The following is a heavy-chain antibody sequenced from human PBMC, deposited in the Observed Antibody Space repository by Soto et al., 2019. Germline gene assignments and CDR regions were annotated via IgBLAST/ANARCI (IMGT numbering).Heavy chain of an antibody. V-gene: IGHV3-30*03. Sequence: GWSLRLSCASSVFSFISYGMEWVRLAPGKGLEWVAATTYDGGIKHYVDSVKGRFTISRDNSKNTLYLQMNSLRVEDTATYYCAGALENPYFYYGLNVWGQGTTVTVSS. J-gene: IGHJ6*02. CDR1: VFSFISYG. CDR3: AGALENPYFYYGLNV. CDR2: TTYDGGIK. D-gene: IGHD1-1*01.